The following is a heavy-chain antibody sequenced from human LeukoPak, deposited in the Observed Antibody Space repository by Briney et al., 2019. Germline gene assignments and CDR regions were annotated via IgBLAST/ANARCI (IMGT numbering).Heavy chain of an antibody. Sequence: PSETLSLTCTVSGGSISSDYWSWMRQPPGKGLEWIGYIYYSGSTNYNPSLKSRVTISVDTSKNQFSLKLSSVTAADTAVYYCARRSPYSSSWYDYYYGMDVWGQGTTVTVSS. V-gene: IGHV4-59*08. CDR3: ARRSPYSSSWYDYYYGMDV. J-gene: IGHJ6*02. CDR2: IYYSGST. CDR1: GGSISSDY. D-gene: IGHD6-13*01.